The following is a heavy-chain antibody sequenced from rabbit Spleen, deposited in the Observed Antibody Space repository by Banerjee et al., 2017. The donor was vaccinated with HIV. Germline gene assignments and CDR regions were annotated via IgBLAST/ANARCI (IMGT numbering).Heavy chain of an antibody. J-gene: IGHJ4*01. CDR1: GFSFGDRDV. D-gene: IGHD1-1*01. CDR3: ARDLVGVIGWNFYL. Sequence: ESGGGLVQPAGSLTLTCKASGFSFGDRDVMCWVRQAPGKGLEWIACINAATGKPVYATWAKGRFTISRTSSTTVTLRMTSLTAADTATYFCARDLVGVIGWNFYLWGPGTLVTVS. V-gene: IGHV1S45*01. CDR2: INAATGKP.